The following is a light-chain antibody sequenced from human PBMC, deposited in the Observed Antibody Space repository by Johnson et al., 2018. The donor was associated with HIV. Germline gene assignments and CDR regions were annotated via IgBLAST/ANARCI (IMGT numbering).Light chain of an antibody. J-gene: IGLJ1*01. V-gene: IGLV1-51*01. CDR1: SSNIGNNY. CDR2: DNN. Sequence: QAVLTQPPSVSAAPGQKVTISCSGSSSNIGNNYVSWYQQMPGTAPKLLIYDNNKRPSGITDRFSASKSGTSATLDITGLQTGDEVDYYCGTWDSSLRVGFFGTGTKVTVL. CDR3: GTWDSSLRVGF.